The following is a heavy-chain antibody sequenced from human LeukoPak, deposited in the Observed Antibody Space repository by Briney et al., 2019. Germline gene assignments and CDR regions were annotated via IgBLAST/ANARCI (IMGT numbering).Heavy chain of an antibody. J-gene: IGHJ3*02. CDR2: ISSSSSYI. V-gene: IGHV3-21*01. CDR1: GFAFSSYS. CDR3: ARDWSGYSHDAFDI. Sequence: GGSLRLSCAASGFAFSSYSMNWVRQAPGKGLEWVSSISSSSSYIYYADSVKGRFTIFRDNAKNSLYLQMNSLRAEDTAVYYCARDWSGYSHDAFDIWGQGTMVTVSS. D-gene: IGHD3-3*01.